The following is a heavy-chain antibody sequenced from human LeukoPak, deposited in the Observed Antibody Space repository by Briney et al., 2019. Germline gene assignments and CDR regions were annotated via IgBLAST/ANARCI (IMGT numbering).Heavy chain of an antibody. CDR3: VKELRDSSGFDY. V-gene: IGHV3-13*01. CDR2: IGAAGDT. CDR1: GFTFSNHD. J-gene: IGHJ4*02. D-gene: IGHD3-10*01. Sequence: GGSLRLSCAASGFTFSNHDMHWVRHVTGKGLEWVSLIGAAGDTYYLGSVKGRFTISRENAMNSLYLQMNSLRAEDTAVYYCVKELRDSSGFDYWGQGTLVTVSS.